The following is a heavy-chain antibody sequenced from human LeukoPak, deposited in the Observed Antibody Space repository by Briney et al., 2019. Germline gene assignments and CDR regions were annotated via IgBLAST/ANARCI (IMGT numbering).Heavy chain of an antibody. CDR2: ISFDGSNE. Sequence: PGRSLRLSCAASGFTFSSYGMHWVRQSPGRGLEWVSFISFDGSNEFYADSLKGRFTISRDNSKDTLYLQMNSLRAEDTAVYYCAKGSLGIAAAGTDFDYWGQGTLVTVSS. J-gene: IGHJ4*02. V-gene: IGHV3-30*18. CDR3: AKGSLGIAAAGTDFDY. CDR1: GFTFSSYG. D-gene: IGHD6-13*01.